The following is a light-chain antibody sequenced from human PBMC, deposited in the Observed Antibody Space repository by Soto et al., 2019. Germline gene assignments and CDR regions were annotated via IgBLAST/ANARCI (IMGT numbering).Light chain of an antibody. J-gene: IGKJ1*01. Sequence: VLTQSPATLSLSPGETATLSCRASQSVSIYLAWYQQKPGQAPRLLIYDASNRATGIPARFSGSGSGTDFTLTISSLEPEDFAVYYCQQRSNWPTWTFGQGTKVDIK. CDR2: DAS. CDR1: QSVSIY. V-gene: IGKV3-11*01. CDR3: QQRSNWPTWT.